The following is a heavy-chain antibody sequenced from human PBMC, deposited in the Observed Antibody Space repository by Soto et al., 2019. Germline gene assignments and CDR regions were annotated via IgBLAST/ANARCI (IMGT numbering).Heavy chain of an antibody. CDR3: AKDNGGYYDSSGNFEY. D-gene: IGHD3-22*01. J-gene: IGHJ4*02. V-gene: IGHV3-9*01. CDR1: GFTFDDYA. CDR2: ISWNSGTL. Sequence: EVQLVQSGGGLVQPGGSLRLSCAASGFTFDDYAMHWVRQAPGKGLEWVSGISWNSGTLGYGDSVKGRFTISRDNAKKSLFLQMSSLRPEDTAFYYCAKDNGGYYDSSGNFEYWGQGTQVTVSS.